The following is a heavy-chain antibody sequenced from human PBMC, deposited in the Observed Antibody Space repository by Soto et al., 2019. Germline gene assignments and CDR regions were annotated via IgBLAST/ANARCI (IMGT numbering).Heavy chain of an antibody. CDR3: AMLGGWSGGSSGMDV. CDR1: GLIFSDYH. CDR2: IRRKANSYTT. J-gene: IGHJ6*02. D-gene: IGHD6-19*01. V-gene: IGHV3-72*01. Sequence: EVQLVESGGGLVQPGGSLRLYCAASGLIFSDYHMDWVRQAPGKGLEWVGRIRRKANSYTTEYAASVKGRFTISRDDSKNPLYLQMNSLKSEDTAVYYCAMLGGWSGGSSGMDVWGQGTTVTVSS.